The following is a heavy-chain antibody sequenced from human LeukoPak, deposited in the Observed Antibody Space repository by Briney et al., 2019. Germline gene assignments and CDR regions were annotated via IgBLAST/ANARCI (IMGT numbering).Heavy chain of an antibody. Sequence: PGGSLRLSCAASGFSFSAYGMNWVRQAPGKGLEWVSAIGGSGATTYYADSVRGRFTISRDNSKNTMYLQMSSLRAEDTAVYYCAKDRITIFGVEVRSWGPYNWFDPWGQGTLVPVSS. V-gene: IGHV3-23*01. D-gene: IGHD3-3*01. CDR1: GFSFSAYG. CDR2: IGGSGATT. CDR3: AKDRITIFGVEVRSWGPYNWFDP. J-gene: IGHJ5*02.